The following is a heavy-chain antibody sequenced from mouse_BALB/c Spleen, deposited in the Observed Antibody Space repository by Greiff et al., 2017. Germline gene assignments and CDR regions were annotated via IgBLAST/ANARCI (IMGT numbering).Heavy chain of an antibody. V-gene: IGHV5-9-3*01. Sequence: EVKLMESGGGLVKPGGSLKLSCAASGFTFSSYAMSWVRQTPEKRLEWVATISSGGSYTYYPDSVKGRFTISRDNAKNTLYLQMSSLRSEDTAMYYCANGYFDVWGAGTTVTVSS. CDR3: ANGYFDV. J-gene: IGHJ1*01. CDR1: GFTFSSYA. CDR2: ISSGGSYT.